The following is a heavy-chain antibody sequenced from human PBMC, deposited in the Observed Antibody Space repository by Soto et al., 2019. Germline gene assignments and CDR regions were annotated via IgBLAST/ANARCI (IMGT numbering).Heavy chain of an antibody. Sequence: PSETLSLTCTVSGGSITSSNDYWGWIRQPPGKGLEWIGSIYYSGSTYYNPSLKSRVTISVDTSKSQFSLKLSSVTAADTAVYFCATERLEPGNWFDPWGQGTLVTVSS. J-gene: IGHJ5*02. D-gene: IGHD5-12*01. CDR3: ATERLEPGNWFDP. CDR1: GGSITSSNDY. CDR2: IYYSGST. V-gene: IGHV4-39*01.